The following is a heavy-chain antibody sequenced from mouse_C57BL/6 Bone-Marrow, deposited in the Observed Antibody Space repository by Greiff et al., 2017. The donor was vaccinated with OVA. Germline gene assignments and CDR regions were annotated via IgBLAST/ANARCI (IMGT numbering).Heavy chain of an antibody. Sequence: QVQLQQSGAELVRPGASVKLSCKASGYTFTDYYINWVKQRPGQGLEWIARIYPGSGNTYYNEKFKGKATLTAEKSSSTAYMQLSSLTSEDSAVYFCAIDTTVEYFDVWGTGTTVTVSS. CDR2: IYPGSGNT. D-gene: IGHD1-1*01. V-gene: IGHV1-76*01. J-gene: IGHJ1*03. CDR1: GYTFTDYY. CDR3: AIDTTVEYFDV.